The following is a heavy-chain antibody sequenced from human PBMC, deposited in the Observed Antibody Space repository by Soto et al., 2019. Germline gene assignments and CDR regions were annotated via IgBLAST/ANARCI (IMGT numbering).Heavy chain of an antibody. Sequence: GGSLRLSCAVSGFTFSNYAMAWVRQAPGKGLEYVSSITGNGVSTYYAHSVKGRFTISRDNSKNTLYVQMNSLTAEDTAIYYCARGSTDSYPGSRIFDFWGRGTLVTVSS. D-gene: IGHD3-10*01. V-gene: IGHV3-23*01. CDR1: GFTFSNYA. CDR3: ARGSTDSYPGSRIFDF. CDR2: ITGNGVST. J-gene: IGHJ4*02.